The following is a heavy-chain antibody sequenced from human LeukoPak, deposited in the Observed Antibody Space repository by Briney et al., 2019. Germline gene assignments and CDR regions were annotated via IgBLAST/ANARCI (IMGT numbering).Heavy chain of an antibody. V-gene: IGHV1-2*02. CDR3: AKDGDTAMALNAFDI. D-gene: IGHD5-18*01. CDR2: INPNSRVT. CDR1: GYTFTDYY. J-gene: IGHJ3*02. Sequence: GASVKVSCKASGYTFTDYYMHWVRQATGQGLEWMGWINPNSRVTNYAKKFQGRVTMTRDTSISTAYMELSSLRSDDTAVYYCAKDGDTAMALNAFDIWGQGTMVTVSS.